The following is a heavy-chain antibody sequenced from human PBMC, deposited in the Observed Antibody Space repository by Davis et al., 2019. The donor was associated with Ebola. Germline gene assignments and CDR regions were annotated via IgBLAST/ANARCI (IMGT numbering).Heavy chain of an antibody. J-gene: IGHJ3*01. CDR1: GFIFRSYV. CDR2: LGTSGDT. D-gene: IGHD2-15*01. Sequence: GGSLRLYCAASGFIFRSYVMSWVRQAPGKGLEWVSTLGTSGDTYYADSVKGRFTISRDNSKNTLHLQMNSLRVEDTAIYYCAKDTPNIWFDVWGQGTMVAVSS. V-gene: IGHV3-23*01. CDR3: AKDTPNIWFDV.